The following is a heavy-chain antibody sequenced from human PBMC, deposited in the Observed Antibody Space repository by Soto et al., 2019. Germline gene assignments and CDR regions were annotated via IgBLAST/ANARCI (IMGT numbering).Heavy chain of an antibody. CDR3: ARGPGGPDGPGDY. J-gene: IGHJ4*02. CDR1: VYTFTSYA. V-gene: IGHV1-3*01. CDR2: INAGNGNT. Sequence: GASVKVCCKDSVYTFTSYAIHWVRPAPGQRLEWMGWINAGNGNTKYSQKFQGRVTITRDTSASTAYMELSSLRSEDTAMYYCARGPGGPDGPGDYWGQGTLVTVSS. D-gene: IGHD2-15*01.